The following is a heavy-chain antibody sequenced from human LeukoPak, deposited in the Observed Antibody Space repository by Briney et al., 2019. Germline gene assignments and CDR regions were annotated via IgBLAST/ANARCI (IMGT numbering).Heavy chain of an antibody. D-gene: IGHD6-13*01. V-gene: IGHV3-53*01. CDR3: ARGPSTSWYLD. J-gene: IGHJ4*02. CDR2: IYSGGST. Sequence: PGGSLRLSCAASGFTVSSNHMSWVRQAPGKGLEWVSIIYSGGSTNYADSVKGRFTISRDNSKNTLCLQMDSLRAEDTAVYYCARGPSTSWYLDWGQGTLVTVSS. CDR1: GFTVSSNH.